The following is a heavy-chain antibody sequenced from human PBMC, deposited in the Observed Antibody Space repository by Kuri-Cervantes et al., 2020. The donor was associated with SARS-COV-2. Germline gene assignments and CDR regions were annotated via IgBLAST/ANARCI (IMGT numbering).Heavy chain of an antibody. CDR1: GCSFSDYH. D-gene: IGHD2-15*01. CDR2: ISSNSRTI. Sequence: GESLKIPCATSGCSFSDYHMNRIHPAPWKGPEWVSHISSNSRTIYYAEPVKARFTISRDNAKDSLHLQLNGVSVEDTAVYYCATKDGVASTPWGPGTLVTVSS. J-gene: IGHJ5*02. V-gene: IGHV3-11*04. CDR3: ATKDGVASTP.